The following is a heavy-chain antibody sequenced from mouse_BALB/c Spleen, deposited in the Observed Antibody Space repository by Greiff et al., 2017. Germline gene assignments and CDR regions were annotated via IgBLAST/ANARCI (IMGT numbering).Heavy chain of an antibody. Sequence: EVQLQQSGPGLVKPSQSLSLTCTVTGYSITSDYAWNWIRQFPGNKLEWMGYISYSGSTSYNPSLKSRISITRDTSKNQFFLQLNSVTTEDTATYYCARGTYTYAMDYWGQGTSVTVSS. V-gene: IGHV3-2*02. CDR2: ISYSGST. J-gene: IGHJ4*01. CDR3: ARGTYTYAMDY. CDR1: GYSITSDYA. D-gene: IGHD2-12*01.